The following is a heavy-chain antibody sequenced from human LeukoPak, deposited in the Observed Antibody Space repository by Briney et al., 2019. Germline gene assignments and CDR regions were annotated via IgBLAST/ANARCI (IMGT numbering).Heavy chain of an antibody. V-gene: IGHV3-48*01. CDR3: ARERASDY. Sequence: GGSLRLSCAASGFTFSSYSMNWVRQAPGKGLEWVSYISSSSSTIYYADSVKGRFTISRDNAKNSLYLQMNSLRAEDTAVYYCARERASDYWGQGTLVTVSS. CDR1: GFTFSSYS. CDR2: ISSSSSTI. J-gene: IGHJ4*02.